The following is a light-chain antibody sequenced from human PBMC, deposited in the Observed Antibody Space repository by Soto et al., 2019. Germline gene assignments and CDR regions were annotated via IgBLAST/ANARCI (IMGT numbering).Light chain of an antibody. J-gene: IGLJ1*01. CDR3: SSFTSRFTFV. CDR1: RSDVGAYNY. Sequence: QSALTRPASVSGSPGQSIAISCTGTRSDVGAYNYVSWYQQHPGKAPKLMISEATNRPSGVSDRFSGSKSGNTASLTISGLQAEDEADYYCSSFTSRFTFVFGTGTKVTVL. V-gene: IGLV2-14*01. CDR2: EAT.